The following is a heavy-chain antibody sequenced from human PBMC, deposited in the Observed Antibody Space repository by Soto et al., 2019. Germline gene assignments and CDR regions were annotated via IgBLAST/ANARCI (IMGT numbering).Heavy chain of an antibody. V-gene: IGHV3-30-3*01. Sequence: GGSLRLSCAASGFTFSSYAMHWVRQAPGKGLEWVAVISYDGSNKYYADSVKGRFTISRDNSKNTLYLQMNSLRAEDTAVYYCARDHAGTVMYYFDYWGQGTLVTVSS. CDR3: ARDHAGTVMYYFDY. CDR1: GFTFSSYA. CDR2: ISYDGSNK. J-gene: IGHJ4*02. D-gene: IGHD1-1*01.